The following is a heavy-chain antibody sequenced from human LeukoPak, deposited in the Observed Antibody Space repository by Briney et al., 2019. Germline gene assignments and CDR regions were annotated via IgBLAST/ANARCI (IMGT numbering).Heavy chain of an antibody. Sequence: SETLSLTCAAYGGSFSGYYWSWIRQPPGKGLEWIGEINHSGSTNYNPSLKSRVTISVDTSKNQFSLKLSSVTAADTAVYYCARFGKGAGAYYYYYMDVWGKGITVTVSS. J-gene: IGHJ6*03. V-gene: IGHV4-34*01. CDR3: ARFGKGAGAYYYYYMDV. D-gene: IGHD3-10*01. CDR2: INHSGST. CDR1: GGSFSGYY.